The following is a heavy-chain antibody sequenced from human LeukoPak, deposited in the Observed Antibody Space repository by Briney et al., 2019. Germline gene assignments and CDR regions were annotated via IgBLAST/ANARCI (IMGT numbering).Heavy chain of an antibody. D-gene: IGHD6-13*01. V-gene: IGHV4-59*01. CDR3: ARIYAAARAFDI. J-gene: IGHJ3*02. CDR1: GGSISSYY. CDR2: IYYSGST. Sequence: KPSETLSLTCTVSGGSISSYYWSWIRQPPGKGLEWIGYIYYSGSTNYNPSLKSRVTISVDTSKNQFSLKLSSVTAADTAVYYCARIYAAARAFDIWGQGTMVTVSS.